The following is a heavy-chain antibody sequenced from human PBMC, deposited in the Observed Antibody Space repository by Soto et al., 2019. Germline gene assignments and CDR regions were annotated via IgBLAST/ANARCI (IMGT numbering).Heavy chain of an antibody. CDR3: ARDSPLRWYSYYGMDV. CDR2: IYCSGST. D-gene: IGHD2-21*01. CDR1: CGSIISGGYY. J-gene: IGHJ6*02. V-gene: IGHV4-31*03. Sequence: PSETLSLTCTFSCGSIISGGYYWSWIRQHPGKGLEWIGYIYCSGSTYYNPSLKSRVTISVDTSKNQFSLKLSSVTAADTAVYYCARDSPLRWYSYYGMDVWGQGTTVTVSS.